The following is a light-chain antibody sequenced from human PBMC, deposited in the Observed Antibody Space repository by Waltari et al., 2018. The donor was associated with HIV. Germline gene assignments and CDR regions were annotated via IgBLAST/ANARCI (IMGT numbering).Light chain of an antibody. CDR1: SSNVGRYNL. V-gene: IGLV2-23*02. J-gene: IGLJ2*01. Sequence: QSALTQPASVSGTPGQSITIFCTRTSSNVGRYNLGSWYQQHPGKAPKLMIYEVTKRRSGVATRLFCSKSGSTASLTISGLEAEDDADYYCCSFAGSSAGVFGGGTRLTVL. CDR2: EVT. CDR3: CSFAGSSAGV.